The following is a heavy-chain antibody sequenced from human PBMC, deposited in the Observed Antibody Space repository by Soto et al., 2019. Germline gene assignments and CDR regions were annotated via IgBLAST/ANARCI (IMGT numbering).Heavy chain of an antibody. CDR1: GYTFTGYY. CDR2: INPNSGGT. V-gene: IGHV1-2*02. D-gene: IGHD6-13*01. Sequence: ASVKVSCKASGYTFTGYYMHWVRQAPGQGLEWMGWINPNSGGTNYAQKFQGRVTMTRDTSISTAYMELSRLRSDDTAVYYCARGGAGFYRSSWYGGWFDPWGQGTLVPVSS. CDR3: ARGGAGFYRSSWYGGWFDP. J-gene: IGHJ5*02.